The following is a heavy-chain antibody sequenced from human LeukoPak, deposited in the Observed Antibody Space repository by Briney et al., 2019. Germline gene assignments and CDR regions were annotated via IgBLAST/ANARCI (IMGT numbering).Heavy chain of an antibody. J-gene: IGHJ6*02. CDR3: AKDSSGWYVYYYYGMDV. CDR2: SSGSGGST. D-gene: IGHD6-19*01. CDR1: GFTSSSYA. V-gene: IGHV3-23*01. Sequence: GGSLRLSCAASGFTSSSYAMSSVRQAPGKGLEWVSASSGSGGSTYYADSVKGRFTISRDNSKNTLYLQMNSLRAEDTAVYYCAKDSSGWYVYYYYGMDVWGQGTTVTVSS.